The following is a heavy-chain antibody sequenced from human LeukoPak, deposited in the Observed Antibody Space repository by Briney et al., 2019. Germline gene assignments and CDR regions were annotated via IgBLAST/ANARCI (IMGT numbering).Heavy chain of an antibody. V-gene: IGHV3-21*01. CDR1: GFTFSSYS. Sequence: GGSLRLSCAASGFTFSSYSMKWVRQAPGKGLDWVSSISSSTSYIYYADSVKVRFTISRDNAKNSLYLQMNSLRAEDTAVYYCAKGQDIVATIFNFERRGDYFDYWGQGTLVTVSS. D-gene: IGHD5-12*01. CDR3: AKGQDIVATIFNFERRGDYFDY. J-gene: IGHJ4*02. CDR2: ISSSTSYI.